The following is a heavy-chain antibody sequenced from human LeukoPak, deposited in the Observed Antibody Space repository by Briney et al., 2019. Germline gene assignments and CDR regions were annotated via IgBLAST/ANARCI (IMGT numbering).Heavy chain of an antibody. CDR3: AKGPKTDNTYYDFWSGYYQSGYYYYYMDV. V-gene: IGHV3-23*01. D-gene: IGHD3-3*01. J-gene: IGHJ6*03. CDR1: GFTFSSYA. CDR2: ISGSGGST. Sequence: PGGSLRLSCAASGFTFSSYAMSWVRQAPGKGLEWVSAISGSGGSTYYADSVKGRFTISRDNSKNTLYLQMNSLRAEDTAVYYCAKGPKTDNTYYDFWSGYYQSGYYYYYMDVWGKGTTVTVSS.